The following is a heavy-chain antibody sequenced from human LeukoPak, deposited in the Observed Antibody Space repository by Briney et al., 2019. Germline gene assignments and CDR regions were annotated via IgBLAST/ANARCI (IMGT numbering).Heavy chain of an antibody. V-gene: IGHV3-30*04. J-gene: IGHJ4*02. CDR1: GFNFDNFA. CDR3: ARPSPPGDGYNPPDH. Sequence: PGKSLTLSCVVSGFNFDNFAMHWVRQPLGKGLEWVAVISHDGRTKYYADSMKGRITISRDNSKYTLFLQMNNLRSEDTAVYFCARPSPPGDGYNPPDHWGQGTLVTVSS. D-gene: IGHD5-24*01. CDR2: ISHDGRTK.